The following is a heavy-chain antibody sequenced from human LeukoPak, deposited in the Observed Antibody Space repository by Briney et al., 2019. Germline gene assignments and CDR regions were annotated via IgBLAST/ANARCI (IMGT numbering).Heavy chain of an antibody. V-gene: IGHV1-8*01. CDR1: GYTFTSYD. CDR2: MNPNSGNT. D-gene: IGHD4-17*01. CDR3: ARVNYGDYDYYYGMDV. J-gene: IGHJ6*02. Sequence: ASVKVSCKASGYTFTSYDINWVRQPTGQGFEWMGWMNPNSGNTGYAQKFQGRVTMTRNTSISTAYMELSSLRSEDTAVYYCARVNYGDYDYYYGMDVWGQGTTVTVSS.